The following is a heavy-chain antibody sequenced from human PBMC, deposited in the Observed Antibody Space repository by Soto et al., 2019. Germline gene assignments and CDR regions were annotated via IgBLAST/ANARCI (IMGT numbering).Heavy chain of an antibody. V-gene: IGHV3-23*01. J-gene: IGHJ6*02. Sequence: PGGSLRLSCAASGFTFSSYAMSWVRQAPGKGLEWVSAISGSGGSTYYADSVKGRFTISRDNSKNTLYLQMNSLRAEDTAVYYCAKDLGHSSSSYYYYGMDVWGQGTTVTVSS. CDR1: GFTFSSYA. CDR3: AKDLGHSSSSYYYYGMDV. CDR2: ISGSGGST. D-gene: IGHD6-6*01.